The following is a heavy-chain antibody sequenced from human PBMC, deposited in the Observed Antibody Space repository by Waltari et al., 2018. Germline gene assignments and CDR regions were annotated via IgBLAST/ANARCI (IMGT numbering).Heavy chain of an antibody. CDR3: AHSDYRSSWYTMDV. D-gene: IGHD6-13*01. V-gene: IGHV1-18*01. Sequence: AKLAQSGGEVKKPGASVKVSCKDSGYTLIRIGSSWVRRAPGQGFGWVGEVSGYDENTKYARKFQGRVSLTADTATNTAYMELTSLTADDTAVYYCAHSDYRSSWYTMDVWGQGTTVSVSS. J-gene: IGHJ6*02. CDR1: GYTLIRIG. CDR2: VSGYDENT.